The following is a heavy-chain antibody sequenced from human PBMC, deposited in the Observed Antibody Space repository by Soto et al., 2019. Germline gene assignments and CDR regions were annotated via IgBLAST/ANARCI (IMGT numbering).Heavy chain of an antibody. Sequence: QVQLVESGGGVVQPGGSLRLSCVASAFTFSTYAMHWVRQAPGMGLEWVAIIRYDGSNIHYAGSVKGRFTISRDNSKNTLYLQMNSLRAEDTAVYYCARDFQKGRTFDYWGQGTLVTVSS. CDR3: ARDFQKGRTFDY. CDR2: IRYDGSNI. V-gene: IGHV3-30*02. J-gene: IGHJ4*02. CDR1: AFTFSTYA.